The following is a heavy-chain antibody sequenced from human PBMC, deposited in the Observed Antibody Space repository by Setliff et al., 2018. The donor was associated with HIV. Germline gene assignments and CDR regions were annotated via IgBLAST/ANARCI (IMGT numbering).Heavy chain of an antibody. J-gene: IGHJ4*02. Sequence: SETLSLTCTVSGDSISTDYWTWIRQPPGKGLEWIGYIYNSASTNYNPSLKSRVTISVDASKNQFSLKLYSVTAADTAVYYCARAYFGSGIYYWGQGTLVTVSS. CDR1: GDSISTDY. CDR3: ARAYFGSGIYY. D-gene: IGHD3-10*01. V-gene: IGHV4-4*09. CDR2: IYNSAST.